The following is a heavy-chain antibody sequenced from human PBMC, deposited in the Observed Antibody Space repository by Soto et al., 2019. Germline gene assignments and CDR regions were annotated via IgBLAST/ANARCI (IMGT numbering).Heavy chain of an antibody. CDR2: IKQDGSEK. V-gene: IGHV3-7*03. Sequence: GGSLRLSCAVSGFPFSNYWMSWVRQAPGKGLEWVANIKQDGSEKYYVDSVKGRFTISRDNAKNSLYLQMNSLRAEDTAVYYCARDKYAYSGNYEYYFDHWGQGALVTVSS. J-gene: IGHJ4*02. CDR1: GFPFSNYW. D-gene: IGHD1-26*01. CDR3: ARDKYAYSGNYEYYFDH.